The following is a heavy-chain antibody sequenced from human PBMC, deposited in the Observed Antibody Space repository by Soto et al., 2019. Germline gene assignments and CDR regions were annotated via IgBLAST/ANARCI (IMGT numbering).Heavy chain of an antibody. CDR1: GFSLSTGGVG. CDR3: ARRQSSSGNYDY. CDR2: LYWDDDK. V-gene: IGHV2-5*02. D-gene: IGHD6-13*01. J-gene: IGHJ4*02. Sequence: QITLKESGPTLVKPTQTLTLTCTFSGFSLSTGGVGVGWIRQPPGKALEWLALLYWDDDKRYTPSLKRRLTLTRDTSRNQVVLTMTNMDPVDTATCYCARRQSSSGNYDYWGQGTLVTVSS.